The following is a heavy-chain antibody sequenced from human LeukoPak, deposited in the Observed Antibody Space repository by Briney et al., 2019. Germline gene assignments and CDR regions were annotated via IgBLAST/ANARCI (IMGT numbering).Heavy chain of an antibody. V-gene: IGHV3-7*04. CDR3: TRVGYIDEGIDY. CDR2: IKQDGSKK. Sequence: GGSLRLSCEASGFTFSSYWMSWVRQAPGKGLEWVANIKQDGSKKSYVDSVKGRFTISRDNAKNSLYLQMNSLRAEDTAIYYCTRVGYIDEGIDYWGQGTLVTVSS. J-gene: IGHJ4*02. D-gene: IGHD5-24*01. CDR1: GFTFSSYW.